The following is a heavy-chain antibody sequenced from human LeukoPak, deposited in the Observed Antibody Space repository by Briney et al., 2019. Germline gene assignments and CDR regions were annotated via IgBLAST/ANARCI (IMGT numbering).Heavy chain of an antibody. CDR1: GFTFSSYW. J-gene: IGHJ5*02. Sequence: GGCLRLSCAASGFTFSSYWMHWVRQAPGKGPVWVSRVDVHGQGTAYADSVKGRFTISRDNAKNTLSLQMNSLSAEDTAVYYCARSNYDSTTFYYHLDLWGQGTLVTVSS. D-gene: IGHD2/OR15-2a*01. CDR2: VDVHGQGT. CDR3: ARSNYDSTTFYYHLDL. V-gene: IGHV3-74*01.